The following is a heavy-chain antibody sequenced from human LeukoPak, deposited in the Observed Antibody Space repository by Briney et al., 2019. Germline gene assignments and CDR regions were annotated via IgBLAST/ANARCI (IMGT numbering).Heavy chain of an antibody. J-gene: IGHJ4*02. V-gene: IGHV3-48*04. D-gene: IGHD3-9*01. CDR3: ARGTDYDILTGPTH. Sequence: GGSLRLSCAASGFTSSSYSMNWVRQAPGKGLEWVSYISSSSSTIYYADSVKGRFTISRDNAKNSLYLQMNSLRAEDTAVYYCARGTDYDILTGPTHWDQGTLVTVSS. CDR2: ISSSSSTI. CDR1: GFTSSSYS.